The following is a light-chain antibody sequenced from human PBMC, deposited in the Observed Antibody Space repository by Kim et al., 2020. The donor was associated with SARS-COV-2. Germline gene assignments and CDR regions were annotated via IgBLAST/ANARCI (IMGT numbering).Light chain of an antibody. V-gene: IGLV2-14*04. Sequence: GQSNTTSCTGTSSDIGGYNYVSWYQQHPGKAPKLMIYDVSKRSPGVSNRFSGSKSGNTASLTISGLQAEDEADYYCSSITSSSTGVFGGGTQLTVL. CDR2: DVS. J-gene: IGLJ2*01. CDR1: SSDIGGYNY. CDR3: SSITSSSTGV.